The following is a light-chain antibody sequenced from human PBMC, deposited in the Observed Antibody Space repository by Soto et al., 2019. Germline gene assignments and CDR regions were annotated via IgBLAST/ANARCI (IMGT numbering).Light chain of an antibody. V-gene: IGKV3-11*01. CDR2: DAS. Sequence: EILMTQSPATLSVSPGERATLSCRASQSVSSNLAWYQQKPGQAPRLLIYDASNRATGIPARFSGSGSGTDFTLTISSLEPEDFAVYYCQQRSNWPRTFGQGTKVDIK. CDR3: QQRSNWPRT. J-gene: IGKJ1*01. CDR1: QSVSSN.